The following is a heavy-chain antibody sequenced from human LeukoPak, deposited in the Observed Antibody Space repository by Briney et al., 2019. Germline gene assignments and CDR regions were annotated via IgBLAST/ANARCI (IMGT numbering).Heavy chain of an antibody. J-gene: IGHJ5*02. CDR1: GFTFDDYA. V-gene: IGHV3-9*01. D-gene: IGHD6-19*01. Sequence: GRSLRLSCAASGFTFDDYAMHWVRQAPGKGLEWVSGISWNSGSIGYADSVKGRFTISRDNAKNSLYLQMHSLRAEDTALYYCAKGDSSGWYEYNWFDPWGQGTLVTVSS. CDR3: AKGDSSGWYEYNWFDP. CDR2: ISWNSGSI.